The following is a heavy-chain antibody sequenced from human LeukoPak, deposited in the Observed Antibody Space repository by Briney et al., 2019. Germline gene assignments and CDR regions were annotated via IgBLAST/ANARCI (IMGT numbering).Heavy chain of an antibody. CDR3: VRGTVGSPPIYFDY. D-gene: IGHD4-11*01. CDR1: GFTFSSYG. CDR2: IWYDGSNK. Sequence: PGRSLRLSCAASGFTFSSYGTHWVRQAPGKGLEWVAVIWYDGSNKYYADSVKGRFTISRDNSKNTLYLQMNSLRAEDTAVYYCVRGTVGSPPIYFDYWGQGTLVTVSS. V-gene: IGHV3-33*01. J-gene: IGHJ4*02.